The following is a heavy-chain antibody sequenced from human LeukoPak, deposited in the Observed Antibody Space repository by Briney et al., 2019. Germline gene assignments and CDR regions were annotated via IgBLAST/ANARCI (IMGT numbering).Heavy chain of an antibody. CDR2: IKYDDTVK. CDR3: ARDPDSSAFDY. D-gene: IGHD2-15*01. CDR1: GFNFGTYW. J-gene: IGHJ4*02. Sequence: PGGSLRLSCTAAGFNFGTYWMSWVRQSPEKGLEVVANIKYDDTVKNYVDSVKGRFTISRDNPSNSVYLQMDSLRPEDTALYYCARDPDSSAFDYWGQGAQVTVSS. V-gene: IGHV3-7*01.